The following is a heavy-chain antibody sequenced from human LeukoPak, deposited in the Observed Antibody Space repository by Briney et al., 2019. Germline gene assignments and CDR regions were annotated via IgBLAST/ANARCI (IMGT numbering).Heavy chain of an antibody. J-gene: IGHJ3*02. Sequence: RTGGSLRLSCADSGFTFSTYDMNWVRQAPGKGLEWVAVISYDGSNKYYADSVKGRFTISRDNSKNTLYLQMNSLRAEDTAVYYCAKEVQVERRKDGFDIWGQGTMVTVSS. CDR3: AKEVQVERRKDGFDI. V-gene: IGHV3-30*18. D-gene: IGHD1-1*01. CDR2: ISYDGSNK. CDR1: GFTFSTYD.